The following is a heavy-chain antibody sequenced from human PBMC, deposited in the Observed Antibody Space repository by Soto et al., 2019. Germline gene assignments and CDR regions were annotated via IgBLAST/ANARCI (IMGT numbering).Heavy chain of an antibody. CDR2: INPSGGST. CDR1: GYTFTSYY. CDR3: AREDVAPSYYYYYGMDV. J-gene: IGHJ6*02. Sequence: AASVKVSCKASGYTFTSYYMHWVRQAPGQGLEWMGIINPSGGSTSYAQKFQGRVTMTRDTSTSTVYMELSSLRSEDTAVYYCAREDVAPSYYYYYGMDVWGQGTTVTVSS. V-gene: IGHV1-46*01. D-gene: IGHD2-15*01.